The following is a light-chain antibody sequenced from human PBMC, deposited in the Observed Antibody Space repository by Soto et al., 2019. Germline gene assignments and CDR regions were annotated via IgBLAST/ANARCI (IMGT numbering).Light chain of an antibody. J-gene: IGLJ1*01. CDR2: EVT. CDR1: SSDVAAYNY. CDR3: TSFTTTHTYG. V-gene: IGLV2-14*01. Sequence: QSALTQPASVSGSPGQSITISCTGTSSDVAAYNYVSWYQQHSGKAPKLMIYEVTNRPSGVSNRFSGSKSGSTASLTISGLQAEDEADYYCTSFTTTHTYGFGSGTKVTVL.